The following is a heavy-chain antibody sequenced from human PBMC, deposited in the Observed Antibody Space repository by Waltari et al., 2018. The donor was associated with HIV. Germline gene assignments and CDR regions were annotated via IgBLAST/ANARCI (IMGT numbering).Heavy chain of an antibody. J-gene: IGHJ4*02. CDR3: AKGWNGDF. Sequence: EVQLLESGGGLAQPGGSLRLSCAASGFTFGSYAMAWVRQAPGKGLEWVSGISASGSTYYADSVKGRFTISRDNSKNTLYLQMNSLRADDTALYYCAKGWNGDFWGQGTLVTVSS. D-gene: IGHD1-1*01. CDR1: GFTFGSYA. V-gene: IGHV3-23*01. CDR2: ISASGST.